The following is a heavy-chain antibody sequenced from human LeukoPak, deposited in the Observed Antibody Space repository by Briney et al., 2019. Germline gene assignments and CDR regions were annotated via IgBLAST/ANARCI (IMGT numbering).Heavy chain of an antibody. J-gene: IGHJ4*02. D-gene: IGHD3-10*01. Sequence: PSETLSLTCAVYGGSFSGYYWSWIRRPPGKGLEWSGEINHSGTTNYNPSLKSRVTMSVDTPKNQFSLKLNSVTAADTAVYYCAREGSAVTNFDYWGQGTLVTVYS. CDR1: GGSFSGYY. V-gene: IGHV4-34*01. CDR2: INHSGTT. CDR3: AREGSAVTNFDY.